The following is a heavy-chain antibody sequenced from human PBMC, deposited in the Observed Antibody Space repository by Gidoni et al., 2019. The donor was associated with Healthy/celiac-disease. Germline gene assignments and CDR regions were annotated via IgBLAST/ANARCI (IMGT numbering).Heavy chain of an antibody. CDR2: IKQDGSEK. D-gene: IGHD6-19*01. CDR3: ARDWGNIAVAEYYYGMDV. J-gene: IGHJ6*02. CDR1: GFTLSSYW. V-gene: IGHV3-7*01. Sequence: EVQLVESGGGWVQPGGSLRLSCAASGFTLSSYWMSWVRQAPGKGLEWVANIKQDGSEKYYVDSVKGRFTISRDNAKNSLYLQMNSLRAEDTAVYYCARDWGNIAVAEYYYGMDVWGQGTTVTVSS.